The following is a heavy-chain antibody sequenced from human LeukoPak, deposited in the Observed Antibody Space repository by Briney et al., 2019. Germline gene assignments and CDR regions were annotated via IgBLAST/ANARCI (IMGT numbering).Heavy chain of an antibody. J-gene: IGHJ5*02. CDR2: ISAYNGNT. V-gene: IGHV1-18*01. CDR3: ARAKGGIVVVPAAIVWFDP. Sequence: GASVKVSCKASGYTFTSYGISWVRQAPGQGLEWMGWISAYNGNTNYAQKLQGRVTMPTDTSTSTAYMELRSLRSDDTAVYYCARAKGGIVVVPAAIVWFDPWGQGTLVTVSS. D-gene: IGHD2-2*01. CDR1: GYTFTSYG.